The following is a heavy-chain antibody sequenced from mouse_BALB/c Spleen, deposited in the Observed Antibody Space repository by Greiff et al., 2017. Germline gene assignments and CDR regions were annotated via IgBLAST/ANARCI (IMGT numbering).Heavy chain of an antibody. CDR2: INPGSGGT. V-gene: IGHV1-54*01. CDR3: ARRYYGS. CDR1: GYAFTNYL. Sequence: VQLQQSGAELVRPGTSVKVSCKASGYAFTNYLIEWVKQRPGQGLEWIGVINPGSGGTNYNEKFKGKATLTADKSSSTAYMQLSSLTSDDSAVYFCARRYYGSWGQGTTLTVSS. J-gene: IGHJ2*01. D-gene: IGHD1-1*01.